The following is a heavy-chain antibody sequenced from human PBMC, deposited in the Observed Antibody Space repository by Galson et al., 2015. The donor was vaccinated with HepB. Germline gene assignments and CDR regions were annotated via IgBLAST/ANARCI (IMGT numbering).Heavy chain of an antibody. CDR1: GYSFTSYW. D-gene: IGHD2-15*01. J-gene: IGHJ5*02. CDR3: ARQGYCSGGSCVEYRGFDP. Sequence: QSGAEVKKPGESLRISCKGSGYSFTSYWISWVRQMPGKGLEWMGRIDPSDSYTNYSPSFQGHVTISADKSISTAYLQWSSLKASDTAMYYCARQGYCSGGSCVEYRGFDPWGQGTLVTVSS. V-gene: IGHV5-10-1*01. CDR2: IDPSDSYT.